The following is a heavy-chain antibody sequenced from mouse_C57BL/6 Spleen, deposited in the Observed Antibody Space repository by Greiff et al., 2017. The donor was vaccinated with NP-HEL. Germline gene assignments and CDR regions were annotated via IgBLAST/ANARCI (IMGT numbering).Heavy chain of an antibody. J-gene: IGHJ2*01. CDR1: GFTFSDAW. Sequence: EVKLMESGGGLVQPGGSMKLSCAASGFTFSDAWMDWVRQSPEKGLEWVAAIRNKANNHATYYAVSVKGRFSISSDDSKSSVYLQMNSLRAEDTGIYYCTGYYGSRGFDYRGQGTTLTVSS. CDR3: TGYYGSRGFDY. V-gene: IGHV6-6*01. CDR2: IRNKANNHAT. D-gene: IGHD1-1*01.